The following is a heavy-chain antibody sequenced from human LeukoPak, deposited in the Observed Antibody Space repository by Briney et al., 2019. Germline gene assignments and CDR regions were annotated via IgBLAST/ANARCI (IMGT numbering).Heavy chain of an antibody. V-gene: IGHV1-18*01. CDR1: GYSFTSYG. D-gene: IGHD5-24*01. CDR2: ISAYNGNT. Sequence: GESLKISCKGSGYSFTSYGISWVRQAPGQGLEWMGWISAYNGNTNYAQKLQGRVTMTTDTSTSTAYMELRSLRSDDTAVYYCARGRGLQAFFDYWGQGTLVTVSS. J-gene: IGHJ4*02. CDR3: ARGRGLQAFFDY.